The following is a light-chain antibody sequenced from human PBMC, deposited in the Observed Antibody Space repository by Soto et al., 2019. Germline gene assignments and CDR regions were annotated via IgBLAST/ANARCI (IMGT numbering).Light chain of an antibody. CDR2: AAS. Sequence: AIQVTKSPSSLSASVGDSLTITCRTSQGIRSALGWYQQKPGKVPKLLIYAASTLQSGVPSRFSGSGSGTDFTLTISSLQPEDFATYYCQQLNSYPLTFGGGAKVDIK. V-gene: IGKV1-13*02. CDR3: QQLNSYPLT. J-gene: IGKJ4*01. CDR1: QGIRSA.